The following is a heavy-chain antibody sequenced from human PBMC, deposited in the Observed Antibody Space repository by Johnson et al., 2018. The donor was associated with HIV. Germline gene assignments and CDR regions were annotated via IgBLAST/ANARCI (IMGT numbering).Heavy chain of an antibody. CDR1: GFTFSSYG. CDR2: IYSGGST. V-gene: IGHV3-NL1*01. Sequence: QVQLVESGGGVVQPGRSLRLSCAASGFTFSSYGMHWVRQAPGKGLEWVAVIYSGGSTDYADSVKGRFTISRDNSKNTLYLHMNSLRAEDTAVYYCARVGSSWGRDAFDIWGQGTMVTVSS. D-gene: IGHD6-13*01. CDR3: ARVGSSWGRDAFDI. J-gene: IGHJ3*02.